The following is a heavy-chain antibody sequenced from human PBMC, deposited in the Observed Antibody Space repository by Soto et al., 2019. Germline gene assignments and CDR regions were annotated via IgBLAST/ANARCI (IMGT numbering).Heavy chain of an antibody. CDR2: IYYTGST. CDR1: GGSISTYY. V-gene: IGHV4-59*01. Sequence: SETLSLTCTVSGGSISTYYWNWIRQPPGKGLEWIGYIYYTGSTNYNPSLKSRVTISVDTSKNQFSLKLSSVTAADTAVYYCARGHDYGDYYFDYWGQGTLVTVSS. J-gene: IGHJ4*02. CDR3: ARGHDYGDYYFDY. D-gene: IGHD4-17*01.